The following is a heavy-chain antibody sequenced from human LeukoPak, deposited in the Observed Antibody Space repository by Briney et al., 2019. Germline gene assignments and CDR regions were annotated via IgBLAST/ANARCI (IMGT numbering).Heavy chain of an antibody. Sequence: ASVKVSCKASGYTFTSYYMHWVRQAPGQGLEWMGIINPSGGSPSYAQKFQGRVTMTRDMSTSTVYMELSSLRSEDTAIYCCARESTGGAFDIWGQGTMVTVSS. D-gene: IGHD7-27*01. CDR1: GYTFTSYY. CDR3: ARESTGGAFDI. V-gene: IGHV1-46*01. CDR2: INPSGGSP. J-gene: IGHJ3*02.